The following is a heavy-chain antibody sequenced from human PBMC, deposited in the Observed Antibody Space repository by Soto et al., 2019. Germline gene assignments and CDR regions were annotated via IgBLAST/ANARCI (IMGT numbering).Heavy chain of an antibody. V-gene: IGHV3-30-3*01. CDR3: AREYTAWPLAYGLDV. CDR1: VFIFSSYS. J-gene: IGHJ6*02. D-gene: IGHD2-2*02. CDR2: ISFNTNDK. Sequence: WWSLRLSCSASVFIFSSYSMHWFRQAPGKGLEWVALISFNTNDKYYADSVKGRFTISRDNAKNSVSLQMNSLRAEDTAVYYCAREYTAWPLAYGLDVWGQGTTVTVSS.